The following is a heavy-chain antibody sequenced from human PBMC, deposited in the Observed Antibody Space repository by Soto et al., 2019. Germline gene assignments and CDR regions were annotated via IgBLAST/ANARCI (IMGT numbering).Heavy chain of an antibody. CDR2: IYYSGST. D-gene: IGHD2-2*01. J-gene: IGHJ4*02. CDR3: ARALGYCSSTSCYFFGAAAGTRFDY. Sequence: SETLSLTCTVSGGSISSGGYYWSWIRQHPGKGLEWIGYIYYSGSTYYNPSLKSRVTISVDTSKNQFSLKLSSVTAADTAVYYCARALGYCSSTSCYFFGAAAGTRFDYWGQGTLVTVSS. CDR1: GGSISSGGYY. V-gene: IGHV4-31*03.